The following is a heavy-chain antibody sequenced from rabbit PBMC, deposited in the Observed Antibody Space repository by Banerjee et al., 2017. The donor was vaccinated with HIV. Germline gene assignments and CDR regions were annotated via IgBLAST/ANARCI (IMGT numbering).Heavy chain of an antibody. D-gene: IGHD6-1*01. CDR2: IYAGSSGNT. Sequence: QEQLEESGGDLVKPEGSLTLTCTASGFSFNSRYWICWVRQAPEKGLEWIACIYAGSSGNTYYASWAKGRFTCSKTSSTAVTLQMTSLTAADTAAYFCARGFTAYADDDYAPEYFNLWGPGTLVTVS. CDR1: GFSFNSRYW. J-gene: IGHJ4*01. V-gene: IGHV1S45*01. CDR3: ARGFTAYADDDYAPEYFNL.